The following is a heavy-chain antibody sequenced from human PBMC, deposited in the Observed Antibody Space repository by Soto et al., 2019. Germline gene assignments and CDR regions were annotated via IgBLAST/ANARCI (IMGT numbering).Heavy chain of an antibody. V-gene: IGHV3-30*18. Sequence: GGSLRLSCAASGFTFSSYGMHWVRQAPGKGLEWVAVISYDGSNKYYADSVKGRFTISRDNSKNTLYLQMNSLRAEDTAVYYCAKDIEVVAANDYYYYGMDVWGQGTTVTVSS. J-gene: IGHJ6*02. CDR3: AKDIEVVAANDYYYYGMDV. D-gene: IGHD2-15*01. CDR2: ISYDGSNK. CDR1: GFTFSSYG.